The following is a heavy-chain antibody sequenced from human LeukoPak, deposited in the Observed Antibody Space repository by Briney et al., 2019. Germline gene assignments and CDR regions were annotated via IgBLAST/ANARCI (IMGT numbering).Heavy chain of an antibody. Sequence: ASVKVSCKASGYTFTGYYMHWVRQAPGQGLEWMGWINPDSGGTNYAQKFQGRVTMTRDTSISTAYLELSRLRSDDTAVYYCARISSGYCSGGSCNTKGYYPDYWGQGTLVTVSS. J-gene: IGHJ4*02. CDR3: ARISSGYCSGGSCNTKGYYPDY. CDR2: INPDSGGT. V-gene: IGHV1-2*02. D-gene: IGHD2-15*01. CDR1: GYTFTGYY.